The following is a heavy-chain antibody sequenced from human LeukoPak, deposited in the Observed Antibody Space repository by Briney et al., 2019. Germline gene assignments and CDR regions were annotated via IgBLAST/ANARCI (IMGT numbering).Heavy chain of an antibody. V-gene: IGHV4-39*07. CDR1: GGSISSSSYY. J-gene: IGHJ4*02. D-gene: IGHD3-10*01. Sequence: SETLSLTCTVSGGSISSSSYYWGWIRQPPGKGLEWIGSIYYSGSTYYNPSLKSRVTISVDTSKNQFSLKLSSVTAADTAVYYCARRRVYYGSGSYYKGIDYWGQGTLVTVSS. CDR2: IYYSGST. CDR3: ARRRVYYGSGSYYKGIDY.